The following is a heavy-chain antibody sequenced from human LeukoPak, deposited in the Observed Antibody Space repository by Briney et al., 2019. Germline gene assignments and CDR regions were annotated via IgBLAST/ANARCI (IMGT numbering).Heavy chain of an antibody. CDR3: ARSRWLRRAGFDY. J-gene: IGHJ4*02. CDR2: ISSSSSTI. D-gene: IGHD5-12*01. Sequence: GGSLRLSCAASGFTFSSYSMNWVRQAPGKGLEWVSYISSSSSTIYYADSVKARFTISRDNAKNSLYLQMNSLRAEDTAVYYCARSRWLRRAGFDYWGQGTLVTVSS. V-gene: IGHV3-48*01. CDR1: GFTFSSYS.